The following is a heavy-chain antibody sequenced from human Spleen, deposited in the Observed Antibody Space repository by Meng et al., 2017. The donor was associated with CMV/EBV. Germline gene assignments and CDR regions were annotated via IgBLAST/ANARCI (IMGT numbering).Heavy chain of an antibody. Sequence: GGSLRLSCAASGFTFSSYSMNWVRQAPGKGLEWVSYISWNSASIGYADSVKGRFTISRDNAQNSLYLQMNSLRPEDTALYYCARAEGLRFLEWYSYGMDVWGQGTTVTVSS. CDR1: GFTFSSYS. V-gene: IGHV3-48*04. CDR2: ISWNSASI. D-gene: IGHD3-3*01. J-gene: IGHJ6*02. CDR3: ARAEGLRFLEWYSYGMDV.